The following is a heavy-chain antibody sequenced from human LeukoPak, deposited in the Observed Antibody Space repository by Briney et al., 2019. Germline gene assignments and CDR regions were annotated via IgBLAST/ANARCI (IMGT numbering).Heavy chain of an antibody. CDR3: AKVDGTYY. J-gene: IGHJ4*02. D-gene: IGHD3/OR15-3a*01. V-gene: IGHV3-30*18. CDR2: ISYDGSNE. CDR1: GFTFSSYG. Sequence: GGSLRLSCAASGFTFSSYGMHWVRQALDKGLEWVAVISYDGSNEYYADSVKGRFTISRDNSKNTLYLQMNSLRAEDTAVYYCAKVDGTYYWGQGTLVTVSS.